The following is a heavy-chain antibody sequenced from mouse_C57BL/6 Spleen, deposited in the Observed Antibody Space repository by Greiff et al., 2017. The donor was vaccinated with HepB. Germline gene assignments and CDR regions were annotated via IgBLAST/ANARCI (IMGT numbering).Heavy chain of an antibody. J-gene: IGHJ2*01. V-gene: IGHV3-6*01. CDR1: GYSITSGYY. D-gene: IGHD2-4*01. CDR3: ARYDYALYYFDY. CDR2: ISYDGSN. Sequence: EVKLMESGPGLVKPSQSLSLTCSVTGYSITSGYYWNWIRQFPGNKLEWMGYISYDGSNNYNPSLKNRISITRDTSKNQFFLKLNSVTTEDTATYYCARYDYALYYFDYWGQGTTLTVSS.